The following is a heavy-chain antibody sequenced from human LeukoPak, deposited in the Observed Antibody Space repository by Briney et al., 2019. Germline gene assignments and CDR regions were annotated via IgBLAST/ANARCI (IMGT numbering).Heavy chain of an antibody. CDR1: GFTFSTYW. CDR2: RKEDGSQK. D-gene: IGHD2-21*02. CDR3: ARSEYCGVDCYSFHHAEYVLH. J-gene: IGHJ1*01. Sequence: QTGGSLTLSCAASGFTFSTYWFSWIRQAPGKGLVWVADRKEDGSQKYYVDSVRGRFTISRDNAVNSLYLQMNILRAVDTAIYYCARSEYCGVDCYSFHHAEYVLHWGQGTLVTVSS. V-gene: IGHV3-7*04.